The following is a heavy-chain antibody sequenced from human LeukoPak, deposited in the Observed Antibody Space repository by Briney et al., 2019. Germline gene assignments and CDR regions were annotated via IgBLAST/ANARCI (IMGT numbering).Heavy chain of an antibody. CDR3: ARVSVPAALYYMDV. J-gene: IGHJ6*03. CDR2: INHSGST. Sequence: PSETLSLTCAVYGGSFSGYYWSWIRQPPGKGLEWIGEINHSGSTNYNPSLKSRVTISVDTSKNQFSLKLSSVTAADTAVYYCARVSVPAALYYMDVWGKGTTVTVSS. D-gene: IGHD2-2*01. CDR1: GGSFSGYY. V-gene: IGHV4-34*01.